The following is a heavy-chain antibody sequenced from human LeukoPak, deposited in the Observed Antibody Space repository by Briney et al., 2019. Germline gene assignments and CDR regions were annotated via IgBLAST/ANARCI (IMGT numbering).Heavy chain of an antibody. V-gene: IGHV4-34*01. D-gene: IGHD1-20*01. CDR3: ARGVTGIDY. CDR2: INHSGST. CDR1: GGSFSGYY. Sequence: SSETLSLTCAVYGGSFSGYYWSWIRQPPGKGLEWIGEINHSGSTNYNPSLKSRVTISVDTSKNQFSLKLSSVTAADTAVYYCARGVTGIDYWGQGTLVTVSS. J-gene: IGHJ4*02.